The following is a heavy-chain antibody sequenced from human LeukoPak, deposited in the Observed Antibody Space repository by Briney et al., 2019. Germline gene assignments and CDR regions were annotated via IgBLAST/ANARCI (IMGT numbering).Heavy chain of an antibody. J-gene: IGHJ4*02. CDR1: GFTFSNYA. CDR3: TRTPDGPDY. D-gene: IGHD5-24*01. V-gene: IGHV3-21*04. Sequence: GGSLRLSCVASGFTFSNYAMSWVRQTPGKGLEWVSTLSGGSSVTNYADSVKGRFTISRDNAKNSLFLQMNSLRDEDTAVYYCTRTPDGPDYWGQGTLVTVSS. CDR2: LSGGSSVT.